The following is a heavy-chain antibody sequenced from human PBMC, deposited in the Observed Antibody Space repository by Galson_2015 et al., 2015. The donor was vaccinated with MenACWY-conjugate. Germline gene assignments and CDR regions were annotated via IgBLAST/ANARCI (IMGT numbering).Heavy chain of an antibody. D-gene: IGHD2-8*01. J-gene: IGHJ5*02. Sequence: LSLTCSVSGASLSSGGYSWSWIRQHPGKGLEWIGHIHYSGRNYCNPSLPSRISMSVDTSKNQFSLTLTSVTAADTAVYYCAGLFMGFCTNRSCFGWFDPWGQGTPVSVSS. CDR2: IHYSGRN. CDR3: AGLFMGFCTNRSCFGWFDP. V-gene: IGHV4-31*03. CDR1: GASLSSGGYS.